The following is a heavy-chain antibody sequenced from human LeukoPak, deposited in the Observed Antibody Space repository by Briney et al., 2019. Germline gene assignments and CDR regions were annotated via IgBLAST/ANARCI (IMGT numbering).Heavy chain of an antibody. CDR3: ARQGSGSARD. V-gene: IGHV4-61*05. CDR2: IYYSGST. CDR1: GGSISSSSYF. J-gene: IGHJ4*02. D-gene: IGHD6-19*01. Sequence: PSETLSLTCTVSGGSISSSSYFWVWIRQPPGMGLEWIGYIYYSGSTNYNPSLKSRVTISVDTSKNQFSLKLSSVTAADTAVYYCARQGSGSARDWGQGTLVTVSS.